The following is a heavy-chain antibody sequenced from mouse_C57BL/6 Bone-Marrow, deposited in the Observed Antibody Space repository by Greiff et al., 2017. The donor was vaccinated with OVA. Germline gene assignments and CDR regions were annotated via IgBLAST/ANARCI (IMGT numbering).Heavy chain of an antibody. J-gene: IGHJ1*03. Sequence: QVQLQQPGAELVKPGASVKMSCKASGYTFTSYWITWVKQRPGQGLEWIGDISPGSGSTNYNEKFKSKATLTVDTSSSTAYMQLSSLTSEDSAVYYCARWDTTVVDWYFDVWGTGTTVTVSS. V-gene: IGHV1-55*01. D-gene: IGHD1-1*01. CDR2: ISPGSGST. CDR3: ARWDTTVVDWYFDV. CDR1: GYTFTSYW.